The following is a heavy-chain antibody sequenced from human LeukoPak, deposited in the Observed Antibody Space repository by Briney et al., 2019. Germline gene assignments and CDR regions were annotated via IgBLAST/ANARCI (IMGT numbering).Heavy chain of an antibody. CDR2: ISSSSSYI. D-gene: IGHD1-1*01. CDR1: GFTFSSYS. J-gene: IGHJ4*02. V-gene: IGHV3-21*01. CDR3: ARDQNNWNEKDY. Sequence: GGSLRLSCAASGFTFSSYSMNWVRQAPGKGLEWVSSISSSSSYIYYADSVKGRFTISRENAKNSLYLQMNSLRAEDTAVYYCARDQNNWNEKDYWGQGTLVTVSS.